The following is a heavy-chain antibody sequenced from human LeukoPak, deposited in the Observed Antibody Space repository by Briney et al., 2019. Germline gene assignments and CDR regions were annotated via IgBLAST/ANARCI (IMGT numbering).Heavy chain of an antibody. J-gene: IGHJ6*03. V-gene: IGHV4-34*01. CDR2: INHSGST. CDR1: GGSFSGYY. CDR3: ARSGYGSGSYYSRNYYYYYYMDV. D-gene: IGHD3-10*01. Sequence: SETLSLTCAVYGGSFSGYYWSWIRQPPGKGLEWIGEINHSGSTNYNPSLKSRVTISVDTSKNQFSLKLSSVTAADTAVYYCARSGYGSGSYYSRNYYYYYYMDVWGKGTTVTVSS.